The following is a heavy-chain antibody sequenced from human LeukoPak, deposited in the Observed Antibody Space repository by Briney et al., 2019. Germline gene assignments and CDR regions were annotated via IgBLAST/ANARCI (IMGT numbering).Heavy chain of an antibody. J-gene: IGHJ4*02. D-gene: IGHD3-10*01. CDR1: GDPNSSSNYF. CDR3: ARDWYYFGSGMPH. V-gene: IGHV4-39*07. Sequence: SETLSLTCTVSGDPNSSSNYFWAWIRQPPGKGLEWIGNIYYRGSTYYNPSLESRVTMSVDTSKNQFSLKLRFLTAADTAVYYCARDWYYFGSGMPHWGQGTLVTVSS. CDR2: IYYRGST.